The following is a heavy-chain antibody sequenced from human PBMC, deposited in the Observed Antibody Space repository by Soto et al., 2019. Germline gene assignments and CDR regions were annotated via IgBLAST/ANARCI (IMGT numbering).Heavy chain of an antibody. Sequence: GASVKVSCKASGGTFSSYAISWVRQAPGQGLEWMGGIIPIFGTANYAQKFQGRVTITADESTSTAYMELSSLRSEDTAVYYCASNLVEMATILDYWGQGTPVTVSS. CDR1: GGTFSSYA. V-gene: IGHV1-69*13. J-gene: IGHJ4*02. D-gene: IGHD5-12*01. CDR3: ASNLVEMATILDY. CDR2: IIPIFGTA.